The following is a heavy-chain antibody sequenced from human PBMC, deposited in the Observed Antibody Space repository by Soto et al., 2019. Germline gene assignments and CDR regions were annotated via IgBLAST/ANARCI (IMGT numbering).Heavy chain of an antibody. CDR2: ISYDGSNK. CDR1: GFTFSSYG. V-gene: IGHV3-30*18. CDR3: AKSPYGGRTGGSFDY. J-gene: IGHJ4*02. Sequence: GGSLRLSCAASGFTFSSYGMHWVRQAPGKGLEWVAVISYDGSNKYYADSVKGRFTISRDNSKNTLYLQMNSLRAEDTAVYYCAKSPYGGRTGGSFDYWGQGTLVTVSS. D-gene: IGHD1-26*01.